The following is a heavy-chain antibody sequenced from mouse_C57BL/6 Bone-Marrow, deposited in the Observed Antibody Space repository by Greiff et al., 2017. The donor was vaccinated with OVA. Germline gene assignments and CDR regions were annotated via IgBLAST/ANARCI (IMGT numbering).Heavy chain of an antibody. V-gene: IGHV1-15*01. D-gene: IGHD1-1*01. CDR1: GYTFTDYE. Sequence: QVQLQQSGAELVRPGASVTLSCKASGYTFTDYEMHWVKQTPVHGLEWIGAIDPETGGTAYNQKFKGKAILTADKSSSTAYMELRSLTSEDSAVYYCTGIYYYGSSHWYFDVWGTGTTVTVSS. J-gene: IGHJ1*03. CDR2: IDPETGGT. CDR3: TGIYYYGSSHWYFDV.